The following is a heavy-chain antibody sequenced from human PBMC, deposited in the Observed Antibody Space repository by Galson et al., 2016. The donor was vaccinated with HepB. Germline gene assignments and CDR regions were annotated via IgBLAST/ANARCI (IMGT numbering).Heavy chain of an antibody. V-gene: IGHV3-15*01. CDR1: GFTFSRAW. D-gene: IGHD5-18*01. CDR2: IKSYTDGGRT. Sequence: SLRLSCAASGFTFSRAWMNWVRQAPGKGLEWVGRIKSYTDGGRTEYAAPMKGRFTFARDESNNRLYLKMNSLKTEDTAVYYCTTSSTRGYTYGPSAYWGRGTLVAVSS. J-gene: IGHJ4*02. CDR3: TTSSTRGYTYGPSAY.